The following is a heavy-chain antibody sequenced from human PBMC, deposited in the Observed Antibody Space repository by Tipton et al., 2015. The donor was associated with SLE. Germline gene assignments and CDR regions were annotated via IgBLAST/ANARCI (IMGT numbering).Heavy chain of an antibody. CDR3: ARDRGYSSSPLGS. D-gene: IGHD6-6*01. Sequence: LRLSCTVSGGSISSHYWSWIRQPPGKGLEWIGSIYYSGSTYYNPSLKSRVTISVDTSKNQFSLKLSSVTAADTAVYYCARDRGYSSSPLGSWGQGTLVTVSS. CDR1: GGSISSHY. J-gene: IGHJ4*02. CDR2: IYYSGST. V-gene: IGHV4-39*07.